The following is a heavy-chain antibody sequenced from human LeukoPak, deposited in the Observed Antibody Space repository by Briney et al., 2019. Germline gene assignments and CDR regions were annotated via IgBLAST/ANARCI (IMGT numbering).Heavy chain of an antibody. V-gene: IGHV4-59*06. D-gene: IGHD3-9*01. CDR1: GGSISSSY. Sequence: SETLSLTCTVSGGSISSSYWNWIRQHPGKGLEWIGYIYYSGSAYYNPSLKSRLTISIDTSKNQFSLKLSSVTAADTAIYYCASWGGGTILWGQGTLVTVSS. J-gene: IGHJ4*02. CDR2: IYYSGSA. CDR3: ASWGGGTIL.